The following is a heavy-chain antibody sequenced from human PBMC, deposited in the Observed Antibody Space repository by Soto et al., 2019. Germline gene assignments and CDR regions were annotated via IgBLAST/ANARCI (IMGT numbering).Heavy chain of an antibody. CDR3: GRGQTAIDV. V-gene: IGHV4-30-4*01. D-gene: IGHD5-18*01. J-gene: IGHJ6*02. CDR1: GGTITRGDHF. Sequence: QLQLQESGPGLVKPSETLSLTCSVSGGTITRGDHFWSWVRQSPGKGLEWLGYIYYSGSTYYNPSHKGRVMMTIDTSKHQFSLNLSSVTAADTAVFYCGRGQTAIDVWGQGTTVTVSS. CDR2: IYYSGST.